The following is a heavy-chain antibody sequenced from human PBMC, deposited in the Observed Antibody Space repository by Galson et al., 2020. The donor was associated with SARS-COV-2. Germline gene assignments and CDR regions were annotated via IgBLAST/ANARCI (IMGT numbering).Heavy chain of an antibody. J-gene: IGHJ6*03. CDR1: GFTFSSYD. CDR3: ARGAVSNYYYYYMDV. D-gene: IGHD6-19*01. Sequence: GESLKISCAASGFTFSSYDMHWVRQATGKGLEWVSAIGTAGDTYYPGSVKGRFTISRENAKNSLYLQMNSLRAGDTAVYYCARGAVSNYYYYYMDVWGKGTTVTVSS. CDR2: IGTAGDT. V-gene: IGHV3-13*01.